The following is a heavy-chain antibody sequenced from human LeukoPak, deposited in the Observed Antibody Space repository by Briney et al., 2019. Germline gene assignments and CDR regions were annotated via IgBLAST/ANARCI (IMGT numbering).Heavy chain of an antibody. J-gene: IGHJ4*02. D-gene: IGHD1-26*01. CDR3: AKDFSGSYDY. CDR1: GFTFRSHA. V-gene: IGHV3-23*01. CDR2: IYENGGTT. Sequence: GGSLRLSCVGSGFTFRSHAMSWVRQAPEKGLEFVSGIYENGGTTYYADSVKGRFSISRDNSKNTLYLQMNSLRAEDTAVYYCAKDFSGSYDYWGQGTLVTVSS.